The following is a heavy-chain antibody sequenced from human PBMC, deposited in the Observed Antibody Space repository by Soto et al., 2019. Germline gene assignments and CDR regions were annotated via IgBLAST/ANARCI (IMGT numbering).Heavy chain of an antibody. CDR3: AISVRTFTLDTAMGYCEYCWAFDY. CDR1: GGTFSSYA. Sequence: SVKVSCKASGGTFSSYAISWVRQAPGQGLEWMGGIIPIFGTANYAQKFQGRVTITADESTSTAYMELSSLRSEDTAVYYCAISVRTFTLDTAMGYCEYCWAFDYWGQGTLVTVS. V-gene: IGHV1-69*13. J-gene: IGHJ4*02. CDR2: IIPIFGTA. D-gene: IGHD5-18*01.